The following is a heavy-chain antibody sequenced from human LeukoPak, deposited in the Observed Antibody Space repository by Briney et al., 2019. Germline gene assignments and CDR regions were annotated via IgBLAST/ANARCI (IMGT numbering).Heavy chain of an antibody. CDR3: ARVMYGEGVRFDP. V-gene: IGHV4-30-2*01. CDR2: IYYSGST. Sequence: SQTLSLTCTVSGGSISSGGYYWSWIRQPPGKGLEWIGYIYYSGSTYYNPALRSRVTISVDRSKNHFSLELNSVTAADTAVYYCARVMYGEGVRFDPWGQGTLVTVSS. D-gene: IGHD2-8*01. CDR1: GGSISSGGYY. J-gene: IGHJ5*02.